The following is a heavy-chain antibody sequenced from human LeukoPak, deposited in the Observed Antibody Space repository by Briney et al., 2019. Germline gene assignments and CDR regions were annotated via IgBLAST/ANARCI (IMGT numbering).Heavy chain of an antibody. V-gene: IGHV3-7*01. CDR3: AGGQSVGY. J-gene: IGHJ4*02. CDR1: GFTFSNYW. CDR2: IKEDGNEK. Sequence: GGSLRLSCAVSGFTFSNYWMSWVRQAPGKGLEWVANIKEDGNEKYYVDSVKGRFTISRDNAKNSVYLQMNSLRVEDTAVYYCAGGQSVGYWGQGTLVTVSS. D-gene: IGHD4-23*01.